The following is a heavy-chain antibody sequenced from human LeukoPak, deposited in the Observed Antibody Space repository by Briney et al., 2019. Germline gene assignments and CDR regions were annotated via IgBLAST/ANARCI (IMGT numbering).Heavy chain of an antibody. J-gene: IGHJ4*02. CDR3: ARQSQYDILTGPRTPFDY. D-gene: IGHD3-9*01. V-gene: IGHV5-51*01. CDR1: GYSFTSYW. Sequence: KPGESLKISCKGSGYSFTSYWIGWVRQMPGKGLEWMGIIYPGDSDTRYSPSFQGQVTISADKSISTAYLQWSSLKASDTAMYYCARQSQYDILTGPRTPFDYWGQGTLVTVSS. CDR2: IYPGDSDT.